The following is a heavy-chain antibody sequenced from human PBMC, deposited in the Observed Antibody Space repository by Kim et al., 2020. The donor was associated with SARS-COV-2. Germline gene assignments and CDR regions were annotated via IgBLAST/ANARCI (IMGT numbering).Heavy chain of an antibody. CDR3: ARGQFEYSSSSNWFDP. J-gene: IGHJ5*02. D-gene: IGHD6-6*01. CDR2: IYYSGST. CDR1: GGSISSYY. Sequence: SETLSLTCTVSGGSISSYYWSWIRQPPGKGLEWIGYIYYSGSTNYNPSLKSRVTISVDTSKNQFSLKLSSVTAADTAVYYCARGQFEYSSSSNWFDPWGQGTLVTVSS. V-gene: IGHV4-59*13.